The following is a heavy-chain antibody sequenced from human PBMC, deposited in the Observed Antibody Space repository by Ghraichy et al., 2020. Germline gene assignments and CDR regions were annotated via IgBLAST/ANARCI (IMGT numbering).Heavy chain of an antibody. J-gene: IGHJ4*02. CDR1: GGSFSGYY. V-gene: IGHV4-34*01. CDR3: ASGRDYSYGYQADFDY. Sequence: SETLSLTCAVYGGSFSGYYWSWIRQPPGKGLEWIGEINHSGSTNYNPSLKSRVTISVDTSKNQFSLKLSSVTAADTAVYYCASGRDYSYGYQADFDYWGQGTLVTVSS. CDR2: INHSGST. D-gene: IGHD5-18*01.